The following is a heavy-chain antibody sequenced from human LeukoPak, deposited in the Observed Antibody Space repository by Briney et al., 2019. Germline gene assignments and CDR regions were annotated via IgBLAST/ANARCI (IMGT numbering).Heavy chain of an antibody. CDR1: GFTFNSYG. CDR2: IRYDGSNK. CDR3: ASGGTFLYYFDY. D-gene: IGHD2/OR15-2a*01. Sequence: GGSLRLSCAASGFTFNSYGMHWVRQAPGKGLEWVAFIRYDGSNKYYADSVKGRFTISGDNSKNTLYLQMNSLRAEDTAVYYCASGGTFLYYFDYWGQGTLVTVSS. V-gene: IGHV3-30*02. J-gene: IGHJ4*02.